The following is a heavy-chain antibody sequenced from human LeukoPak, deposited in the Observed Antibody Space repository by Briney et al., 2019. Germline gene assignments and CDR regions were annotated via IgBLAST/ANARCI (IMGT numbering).Heavy chain of an antibody. CDR3: ARAQWLVDFDY. J-gene: IGHJ4*02. CDR1: GFAFSSYS. Sequence: GGSLRLSCAASGFAFSSYSMNWVRQAPGEGLEWVSSISSSSSYIYYADSVKGRFTISRDNAKNSLYLQMNSLRAEDTAVYYCARAQWLVDFDYWGQGTLVTVSS. V-gene: IGHV3-21*01. CDR2: ISSSSSYI. D-gene: IGHD6-19*01.